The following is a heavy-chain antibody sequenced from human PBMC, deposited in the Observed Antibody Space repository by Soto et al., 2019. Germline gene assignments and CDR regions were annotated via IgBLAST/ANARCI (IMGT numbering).Heavy chain of an antibody. D-gene: IGHD3-3*01. Sequence: QITLKESGPTLVKPTQTLTLTCTFSGFSLSTSGVGVGWIRQPPGKALEWLALIYWDDDKRYSPSLKSRLTITKDTSKNQVVRTMTNMDPVDTATYYCAHSKSPLYYDFWSGSSTFSYFDYWGQGTLVTVSS. CDR2: IYWDDDK. CDR3: AHSKSPLYYDFWSGSSTFSYFDY. CDR1: GFSLSTSGVG. V-gene: IGHV2-5*02. J-gene: IGHJ4*02.